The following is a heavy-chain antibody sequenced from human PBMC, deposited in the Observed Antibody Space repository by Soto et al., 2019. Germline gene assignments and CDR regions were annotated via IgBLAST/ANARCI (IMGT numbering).Heavy chain of an antibody. CDR1: GGTFSSYA. CDR2: IIPIFGTA. J-gene: IGHJ5*02. V-gene: IGHV1-69*13. Sequence: SVKVSCKASGGTFSSYAISWVRQAPGQWLEWMGGIIPIFGTANYAQKFQGRVTITADESTSTAYMELSSLRSEDTAVYYCARDRPAGRIDRYNWFDPWGQGTLVTVSS. CDR3: ARDRPAGRIDRYNWFDP. D-gene: IGHD3-9*01.